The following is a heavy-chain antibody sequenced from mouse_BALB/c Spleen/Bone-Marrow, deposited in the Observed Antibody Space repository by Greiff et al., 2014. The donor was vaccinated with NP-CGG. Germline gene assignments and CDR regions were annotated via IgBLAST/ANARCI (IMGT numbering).Heavy chain of an antibody. CDR2: ISSGGST. V-gene: IGHV5-6-5*01. CDR1: GFTFSSYA. D-gene: IGHD2-4*01. J-gene: IGHJ2*01. CDR3: ARDDYDDQYYFDY. Sequence: EVQVVESGGGLVKPGGSLKLSCAASGFTFSSYAMSWVRQTPEKRLEWVASISSGGSTYYPGSVKGRFTISRDNARNILYLQMSSLRSEDTAMYYCARDDYDDQYYFDYWGQGTTLTVSS.